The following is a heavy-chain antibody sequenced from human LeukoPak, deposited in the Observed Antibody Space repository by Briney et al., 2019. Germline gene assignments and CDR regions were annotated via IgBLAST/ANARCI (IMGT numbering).Heavy chain of an antibody. CDR2: ISYDGSNK. V-gene: IGHV3-30-3*01. CDR1: GFTFSSYA. J-gene: IGHJ4*02. CDR3: ARTGSGYYLGGLDY. D-gene: IGHD3-22*01. Sequence: PGRSLRLSCAASGFTFSSYAMHWVRQAPGKGLEWVAVISYDGSNKYYADSVKGRFTISRDNSKNTLYLQMNSLRAEDTAVYYCARTGSGYYLGGLDYWGQGTLVTVSS.